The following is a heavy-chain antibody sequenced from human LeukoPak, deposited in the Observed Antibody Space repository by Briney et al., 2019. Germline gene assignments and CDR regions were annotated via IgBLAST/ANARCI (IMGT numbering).Heavy chain of an antibody. CDR2: MNPNSGNT. CDR1: KDTFTTYD. CDR3: ARSTMGARRRYDY. Sequence: ASPKVSCKASKDTFTTYDVNWVRQATGQGLEWMGWMNPNSGNTGYAQKFQGRVTMTMNSSISTAYMELTSLTSEDTAVYYCARSTMGARRRYDYWGQGTLVTVSS. V-gene: IGHV1-8*01. J-gene: IGHJ4*02. D-gene: IGHD1-26*01.